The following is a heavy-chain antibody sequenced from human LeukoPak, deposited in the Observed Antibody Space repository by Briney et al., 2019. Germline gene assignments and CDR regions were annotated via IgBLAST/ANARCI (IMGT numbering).Heavy chain of an antibody. CDR1: GFTFDDYA. J-gene: IGHJ4*02. Sequence: PGGSLRLSRAASGFTFDDYAMHWVRQAPGKGLEWVSGISWNSGSIGYADSVKGRFTISRDNAKNSLYLQVNSLRAEDTALYYCAKDAAYCGGDCYSGHFDYWGQGTLVTVSS. D-gene: IGHD2-21*02. CDR2: ISWNSGSI. CDR3: AKDAAYCGGDCYSGHFDY. V-gene: IGHV3-9*01.